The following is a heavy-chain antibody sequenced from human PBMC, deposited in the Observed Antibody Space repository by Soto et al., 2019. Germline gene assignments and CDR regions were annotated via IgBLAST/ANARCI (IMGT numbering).Heavy chain of an antibody. J-gene: IGHJ4*02. CDR1: GFTVSSNY. CDR3: ARRSIAPFPGGYYFDY. V-gene: IGHV3-53*01. CDR2: IYSGGST. Sequence: GGSLRLSCAASGFTVSSNYMSWVRQAPGKGLEWVSVIYSGGSTYYADSMKGRFTISRDNSKNTLYLQMNSLRAEDTAVYYCARRSIAPFPGGYYFDYWGQGTLVTVSS. D-gene: IGHD6-6*01.